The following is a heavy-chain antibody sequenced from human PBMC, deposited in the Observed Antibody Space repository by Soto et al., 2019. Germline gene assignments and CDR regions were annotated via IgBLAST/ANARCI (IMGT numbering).Heavy chain of an antibody. CDR3: ARSGIQLWTWNFDY. D-gene: IGHD5-18*01. J-gene: IGHJ4*02. Sequence: SETLSLTCTVSGGSVSSGSYYWSWIRQPPGKGLEWIGYIYYSGSTNYNPSLKSRVTISVGTSKNQFSLKLSSVTAADTAVYYCARSGIQLWTWNFDYWGQGTLVTVSS. CDR2: IYYSGST. V-gene: IGHV4-61*01. CDR1: GGSVSSGSYY.